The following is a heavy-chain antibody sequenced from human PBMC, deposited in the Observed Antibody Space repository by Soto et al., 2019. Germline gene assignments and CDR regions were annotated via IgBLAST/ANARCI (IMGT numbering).Heavy chain of an antibody. CDR3: ATEIVGATHLDY. Sequence: SLTCTVSGGSISSGGYYWSWIRQHPGKGLEWIGYIYYSGSTYYNPSLKSRVTISVDTSKNQFSLKLSSVTAADTAVYYCATEIVGATHLDYWGQGTLVTVSS. V-gene: IGHV4-31*03. D-gene: IGHD1-26*01. J-gene: IGHJ4*02. CDR2: IYYSGST. CDR1: GGSISSGGYY.